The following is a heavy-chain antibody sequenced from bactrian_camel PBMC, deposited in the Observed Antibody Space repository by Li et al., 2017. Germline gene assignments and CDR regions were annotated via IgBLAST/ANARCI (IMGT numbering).Heavy chain of an antibody. Sequence: VQLVESGGGSVQAGGSLKLSCTSSGSIFSMCAMAWYRQAPGKERELVGSITSDGTTTYTDSVKGRFTISRENAKNTVYLQMNSLKPEHTAVYYCVKDYATAGPDFGCWGQGTQVTVSS. CDR3: VKDYATAGPDFGC. D-gene: IGHD6*01. CDR1: GSIFSMCA. V-gene: IGHV3S53*01. CDR2: ITSDGTT. J-gene: IGHJ6*01.